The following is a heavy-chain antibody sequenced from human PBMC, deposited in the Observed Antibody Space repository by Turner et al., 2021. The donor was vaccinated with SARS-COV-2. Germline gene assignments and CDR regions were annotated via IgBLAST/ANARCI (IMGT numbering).Heavy chain of an antibody. V-gene: IGHV4-39*01. J-gene: IGHJ5*01. CDR3: MRHDHYGSASINWFNS. D-gene: IGHD3-10*01. CDR1: GDSLSTSHDY. Sequence: QLQLQESGPGLVRPSETLSLICTVSGDSLSTSHDYWGWIRQPPGKGLEWIGSIYYSGRTFDNPSVKSRVTISVDTSKNDFSLQLSSVTAADTAVYYCMRHDHYGSASINWFNSWGQGTLVTVSS. CDR2: IYYSGRT.